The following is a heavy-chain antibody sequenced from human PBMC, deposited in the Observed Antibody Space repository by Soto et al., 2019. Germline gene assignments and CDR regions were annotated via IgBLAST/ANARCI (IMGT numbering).Heavy chain of an antibody. CDR3: ARGIRYCSSTSGQAYYYYGMDI. CDR1: GGSFSCYY. J-gene: IGHJ6*02. D-gene: IGHD2-2*01. Sequence: SETLALSGAVYGGSFSCYYWSWIRQPAGKGLEWIWEINHRGSTNYNPSLKSRVTISVDTSKNQFSLKLISVSAADTDVYYCARGIRYCSSTSGQAYYYYGMDISRQGTTVTVPS. V-gene: IGHV4-34*01. CDR2: INHRGST.